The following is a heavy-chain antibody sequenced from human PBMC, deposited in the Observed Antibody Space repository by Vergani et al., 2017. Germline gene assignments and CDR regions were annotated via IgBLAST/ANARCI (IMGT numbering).Heavy chain of an antibody. CDR1: GGSISSSSYY. Sequence: QLQLQESGPGLVKPSETLSLTCTVSGGSISSSSYYWGWIRQPPGKGLEWIGSIYYSGSTYYNPSLKSRVTISVDTSKNQFSLKLSSVTAADTAVYYCARITRIAVEPGVDYWGQGTLVTVSS. D-gene: IGHD6-19*01. J-gene: IGHJ4*02. CDR3: ARITRIAVEPGVDY. CDR2: IYYSGST. V-gene: IGHV4-39*07.